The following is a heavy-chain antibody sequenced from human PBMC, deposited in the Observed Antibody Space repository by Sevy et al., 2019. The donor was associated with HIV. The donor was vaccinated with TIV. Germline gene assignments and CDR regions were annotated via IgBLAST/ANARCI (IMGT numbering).Heavy chain of an antibody. CDR2: ISGSGGST. Sequence: GGSLRLSCAASGFTFSSYAMSWVRQAPGKGLEWVSSISGSGGSTNYADSVKGRFTISRDNFKNTLYLQMNSLRAEDTAIYYCAKDSELQPYYYFDYWGQGSLVTVSS. CDR1: GFTFSSYA. J-gene: IGHJ4*02. CDR3: AKDSELQPYYYFDY. V-gene: IGHV3-23*01. D-gene: IGHD3-10*01.